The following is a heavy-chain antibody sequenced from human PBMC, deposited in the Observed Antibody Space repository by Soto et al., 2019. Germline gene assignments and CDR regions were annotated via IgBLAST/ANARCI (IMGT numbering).Heavy chain of an antibody. V-gene: IGHV3-33*01. D-gene: IGHD6-19*01. CDR1: GFIFSDYG. CDR3: AREGAVAGSQDF. Sequence: GGSLRLSCAAAGFIFSDYGIHWVRRAPGKGLEWVALIWYDGSKKYYADSVKGRFTVSRDNINSTLYLEMNSLRVEDSAVYYCAREGAVAGSQDFWGQGTLVTVSS. J-gene: IGHJ4*02. CDR2: IWYDGSKK.